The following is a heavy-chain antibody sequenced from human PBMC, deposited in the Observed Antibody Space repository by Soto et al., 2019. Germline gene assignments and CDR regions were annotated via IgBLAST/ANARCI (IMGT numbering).Heavy chain of an antibody. CDR1: GFTFSSFW. V-gene: IGHV3-74*01. Sequence: EVQLVESGGGLVQPGGSLRLSCAASGFTFSSFWMNWVRQAQGEGLVWVSRINSDGSNTIYADSVKGRFTISSDNAKNTLYLQMNSLRAEDTAVYYCARGGVPAAMSYWGQGTLVTVSS. J-gene: IGHJ4*02. CDR3: ARGGVPAAMSY. CDR2: INSDGSNT. D-gene: IGHD2-2*01.